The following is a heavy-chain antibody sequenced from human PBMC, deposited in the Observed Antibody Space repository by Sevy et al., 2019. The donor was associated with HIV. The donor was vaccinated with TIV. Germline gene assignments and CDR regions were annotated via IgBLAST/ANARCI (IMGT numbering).Heavy chain of an antibody. CDR3: ARDSVVAAGTYRGLDAFDI. CDR1: GFTFSSYS. CDR2: SSRSSSYI. V-gene: IGHV3-21*01. J-gene: IGHJ3*02. D-gene: IGHD6-13*01. Sequence: GGSLRLSCAASGFTFSSYSMNWVRQAPGEGLEWVSSSSRSSSYICYADSVKGRFTISRDNAKNSLYLQMNSLRAEDTAVYYCARDSVVAAGTYRGLDAFDIWGQGTMVTVSS.